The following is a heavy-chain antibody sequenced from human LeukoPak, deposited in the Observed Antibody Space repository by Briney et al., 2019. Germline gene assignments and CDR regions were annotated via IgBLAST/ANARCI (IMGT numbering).Heavy chain of an antibody. V-gene: IGHV4-39*07. CDR2: IYYSGST. D-gene: IGHD3-22*01. Sequence: PSETLSLTCTVSGGSISSSIYYWGWIRQPPGKGLEWFGSIYYSGSTYYNPSLKSRVTISVDTSKNQFSLKLSSVTAADTAVYYCAREGYYYDSSGYYVPDYWGQGTLVTVSS. CDR3: AREGYYYDSSGYYVPDY. J-gene: IGHJ4*02. CDR1: GGSISSSIYY.